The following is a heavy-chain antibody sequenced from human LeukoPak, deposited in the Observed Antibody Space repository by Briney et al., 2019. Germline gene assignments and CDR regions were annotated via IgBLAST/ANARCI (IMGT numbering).Heavy chain of an antibody. CDR1: GFTFISYV. CDR2: ISGSGGST. D-gene: IGHD2-15*01. CDR3: AKDGGYCSGGSCSEDYYYYYMDV. J-gene: IGHJ6*03. V-gene: IGHV3-23*01. Sequence: GGSLRLSCAASGFTFISYVMSWVRQAPGKGLEWVSAISGSGGSTYYADSVKGRFTISIDNSKNTLYLQMNSLRAEDTAVYYCAKDGGYCSGGSCSEDYYYYYMDVWGTGTTVTVSS.